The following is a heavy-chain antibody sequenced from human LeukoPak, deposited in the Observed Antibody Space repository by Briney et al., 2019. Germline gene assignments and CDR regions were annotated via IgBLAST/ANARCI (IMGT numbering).Heavy chain of an antibody. CDR2: IYHSGST. D-gene: IGHD2-8*01. J-gene: IGHJ4*02. V-gene: IGHV4-30-2*01. CDR3: ARSAYCTNGVCPLFDY. CDR1: GGSISSGGYS. Sequence: SETLSLTCAVSGGSISSGGYSWSWIRQPPGKGLEWIGYIYHSGSTYYNPSLKSRVTISVDRSKNQFSLKLSSVTAADTAVYYCARSAYCTNGVCPLFDYWGQGTLVTVSS.